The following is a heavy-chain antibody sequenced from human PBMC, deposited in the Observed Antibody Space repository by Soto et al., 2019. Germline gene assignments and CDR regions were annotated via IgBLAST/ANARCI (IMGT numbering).Heavy chain of an antibody. Sequence: EVQLVESGGGLVQPGGSLRLSCAASEFTFSGRSVHWVRQAPGKGLVWVSGIDKVGTDSTYADSVKGRFTSSRDNAKTTVYLQMNILRVEDTAVYYCARGWFGPDVWGKGTTVTVSS. J-gene: IGHJ6*03. CDR3: ARGWFGPDV. V-gene: IGHV3-74*01. CDR1: EFTFSGRS. D-gene: IGHD3-10*01. CDR2: IDKVGTDS.